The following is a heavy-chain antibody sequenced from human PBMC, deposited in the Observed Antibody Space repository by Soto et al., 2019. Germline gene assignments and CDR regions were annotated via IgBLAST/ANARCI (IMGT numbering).Heavy chain of an antibody. V-gene: IGHV3-23*01. Sequence: GGSLRLSCAASGFSFGSYALSWVRQAPGKGLEWVSIISGSDGKTFYADSVKGRFSISRDTSQNTLYLQMNSLRADDTAIYYCARWSYLDYWGQGTRVTVS. D-gene: IGHD3-3*01. CDR3: ARWSYLDY. CDR2: ISGSDGKT. J-gene: IGHJ4*02. CDR1: GFSFGSYA.